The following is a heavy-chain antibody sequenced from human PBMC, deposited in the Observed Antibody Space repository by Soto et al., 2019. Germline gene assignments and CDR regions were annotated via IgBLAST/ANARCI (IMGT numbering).Heavy chain of an antibody. CDR2: INAHNGDT. D-gene: IGHD3-22*01. CDR3: ARERYYYSSGDYGFDI. CDR1: GYTFTGYY. Sequence: ASVKVSCKASGYTFTGYYLHWVRQAPGQGLEWMGWINAHNGDTNNAQKFQGRVTMTRDTSINTAYMELSRLRSDDTAVYFCARERYYYSSGDYGFDIWGQGTTVTVSS. J-gene: IGHJ3*02. V-gene: IGHV1-2*02.